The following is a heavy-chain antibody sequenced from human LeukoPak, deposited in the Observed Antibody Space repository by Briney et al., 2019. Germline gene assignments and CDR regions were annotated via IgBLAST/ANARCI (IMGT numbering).Heavy chain of an antibody. CDR2: IYSGGST. CDR3: AKDLTGQYYYDSSGYSKEEYFDY. J-gene: IGHJ4*02. CDR1: GFTVSSNY. D-gene: IGHD3-22*01. V-gene: IGHV3-53*01. Sequence: GGSLRLSCAASGFTVSSNYMSWVRQAPGKGLEWVSVIYSGGSTYYADSVKGRFTISRDNSKNTLYLQMNSLRAEDTAVYYCAKDLTGQYYYDSSGYSKEEYFDYWGQGTLVTVSS.